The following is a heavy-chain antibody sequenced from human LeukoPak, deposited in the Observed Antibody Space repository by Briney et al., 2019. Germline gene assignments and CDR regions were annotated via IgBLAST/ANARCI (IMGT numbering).Heavy chain of an antibody. CDR2: INPNNGGT. Sequence: ASVKVPCKASGYTFTGHYMHWVRQAPGQGLEWTGWINPNNGGTNYAQKFQGRVTMTRDTSISTAYMELSRLTSDDTAVYYCARIHDTSMGRFDYWGQGTLVTVSS. D-gene: IGHD5-18*01. CDR1: GYTFTGHY. J-gene: IGHJ4*02. CDR3: ARIHDTSMGRFDY. V-gene: IGHV1-2*02.